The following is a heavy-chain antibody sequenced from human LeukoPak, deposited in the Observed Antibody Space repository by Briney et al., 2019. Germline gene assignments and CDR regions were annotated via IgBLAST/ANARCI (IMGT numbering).Heavy chain of an antibody. CDR2: IYTGGST. J-gene: IGHJ5*02. V-gene: IGHV4-4*09. CDR3: AGSVSPNWSGYFWFDP. CDR1: GGSITSYC. D-gene: IGHD3-3*01. Sequence: SETLSLTCTVSGGSITSYCWNWIRQPPGKGLEWIGYIYTGGSTFYNPSLKSRATISVDTSKNQCSLKLNSATAADTAIYYCAGSVSPNWSGYFWFDPWGQGTQVTVSS.